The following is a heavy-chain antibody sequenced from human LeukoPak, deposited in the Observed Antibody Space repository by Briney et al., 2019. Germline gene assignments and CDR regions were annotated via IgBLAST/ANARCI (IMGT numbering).Heavy chain of an antibody. V-gene: IGHV4-59*12. J-gene: IGHJ4*02. CDR3: ARAGSGSYAGGTFDY. CDR2: IYYSGST. D-gene: IGHD1-26*01. CDR1: GGSISSYY. Sequence: PSETLSLTCTVSGGSISSYYWSWIRQPPGKGLEWIGYIYYSGSTNYNPSLKSRVTISVDTSKNQFSLKLSSVTAADTAVYYCARAGSGSYAGGTFDYWGQGTLVTVSS.